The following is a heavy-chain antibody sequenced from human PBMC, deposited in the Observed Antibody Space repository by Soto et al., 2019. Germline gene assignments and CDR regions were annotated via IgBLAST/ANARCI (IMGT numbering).Heavy chain of an antibody. CDR1: GGFVSSGSYY. J-gene: IGHJ3*02. Sequence: SETLSLTCAVYGGFVSSGSYYWSWIRQPPGKGLEWIGEMSHSGGTHFNPSLKSRVTISVDTSKNQFSLKMSSVTAADTALYYCARVERGTATTVVDAFDILGPGTMVTVSS. D-gene: IGHD1-1*01. CDR2: MSHSGGT. CDR3: ARVERGTATTVVDAFDI. V-gene: IGHV4-61*01.